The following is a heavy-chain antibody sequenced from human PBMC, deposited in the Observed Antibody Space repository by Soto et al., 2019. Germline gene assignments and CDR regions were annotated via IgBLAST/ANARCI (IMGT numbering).Heavy chain of an antibody. J-gene: IGHJ4*02. D-gene: IGHD2-15*01. CDR2: INHSGST. Sequence: QVQLQQWGAGLLKPSETLSLTCAVYGGSFSGYYWSWIRQPPGKGLEWIGEINHSGSTNYNPSLKSRVPISVDTSKNQFSLKLRSVTAADTAVYYCARHYGRGGKYWGQGTLVTVSS. CDR3: ARHYGRGGKY. V-gene: IGHV4-34*01. CDR1: GGSFSGYY.